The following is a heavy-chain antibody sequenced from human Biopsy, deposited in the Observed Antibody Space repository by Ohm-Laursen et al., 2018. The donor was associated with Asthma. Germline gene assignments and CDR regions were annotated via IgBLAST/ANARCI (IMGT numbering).Heavy chain of an antibody. V-gene: IGHV4-61*01. J-gene: IGHJ3*02. CDR3: ARHMKGVSVFDI. CDR2: INYSGSA. CDR1: GGSVTSATFH. Sequence: PSQTLSLTCTVTGGSVTSATFHWSWIRQAPGKGLEWIGFINYSGSANYSPSLKSRVTISVDKSKNQFSLKLSSVTAADTAVYSCARHMKGVSVFDIWGQGTMVIVSS. D-gene: IGHD3-10*01.